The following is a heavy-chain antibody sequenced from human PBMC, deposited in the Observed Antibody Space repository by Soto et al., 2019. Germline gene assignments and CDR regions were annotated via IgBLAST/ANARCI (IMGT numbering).Heavy chain of an antibody. D-gene: IGHD5-12*01. CDR1: GGTFSSYT. CDR3: ASRENSGYDTRALDY. J-gene: IGHJ4*02. Sequence: QVQLVQSGAEVKKPGSSVKVSCKASGGTFSSYTISWVRQAPGQGLEWMGRIIPILGIANYAQKFQGRVTITADKSTSTAYMELSSLRSEDTAVYYCASRENSGYDTRALDYWGQGTLVTVSS. V-gene: IGHV1-69*02. CDR2: IIPILGIA.